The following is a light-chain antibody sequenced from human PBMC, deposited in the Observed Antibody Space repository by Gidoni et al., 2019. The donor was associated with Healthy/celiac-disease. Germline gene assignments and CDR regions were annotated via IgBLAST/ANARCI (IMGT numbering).Light chain of an antibody. V-gene: IGKV3-20*01. CDR3: QQYGSSPRA. J-gene: IGKJ4*01. CDR2: GAS. CDR1: QSVSSSY. Sequence: IVSTQSPGTLSLSPGERATLSCRASQSVSSSYLAWYQQKPGQAPRLLIYGASSRATGIPDRFSGSGSGTDFTLTISRLEPEDFAVYYCQQYGSSPRAFGGGTKVEIK.